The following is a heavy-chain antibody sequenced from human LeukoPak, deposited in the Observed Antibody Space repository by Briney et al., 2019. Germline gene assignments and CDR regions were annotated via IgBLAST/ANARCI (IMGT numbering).Heavy chain of an antibody. CDR3: ARSLYSGTYYGGRYFDY. CDR1: EFTFSSYS. D-gene: IGHD1-26*01. J-gene: IGHJ4*02. Sequence: GGSLRLSCAASEFTFSSYSMNWVRQAPGKGLEWVSYITNSGNSKSYADSVKGRFTISRDNAKNSLYLQMNSLRDEDTAVYYCARSLYSGTYYGGRYFDYWGQGSLVTVSS. V-gene: IGHV3-48*02. CDR2: ITNSGNSK.